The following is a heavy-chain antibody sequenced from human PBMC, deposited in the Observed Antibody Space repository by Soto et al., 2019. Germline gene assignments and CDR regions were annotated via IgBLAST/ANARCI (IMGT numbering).Heavy chain of an antibody. CDR1: GFTFSSYS. Sequence: GGSLRLSCAASGFTFSSYSMNWVRQAPGKGLEWVSSINSSSSYKYYADSVKGRFTISRDNAKNSLYLQMNSLRAEDKAVYYCARSTYYYDRSGYYDAFDIWGQGTMVTVSS. J-gene: IGHJ3*02. V-gene: IGHV3-21*01. CDR3: ARSTYYYDRSGYYDAFDI. CDR2: INSSSSYK. D-gene: IGHD3-22*01.